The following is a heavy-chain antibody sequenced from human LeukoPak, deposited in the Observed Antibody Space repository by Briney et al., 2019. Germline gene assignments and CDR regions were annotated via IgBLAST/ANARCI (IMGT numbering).Heavy chain of an antibody. J-gene: IGHJ4*02. CDR2: ISHSGST. CDR3: ARDPGAYGYFDY. V-gene: IGHV4-34*01. Sequence: SETLSLTCAVYGGSFSGYYWSWIRQPPGKGLEWIGEISHSGSTNYNPSLKSRVTISVDTSKNQFSLKLSSVTAADTAVYYCARDPGAYGYFDYWGQGTLVTVSS. D-gene: IGHD2-21*01. CDR1: GGSFSGYY.